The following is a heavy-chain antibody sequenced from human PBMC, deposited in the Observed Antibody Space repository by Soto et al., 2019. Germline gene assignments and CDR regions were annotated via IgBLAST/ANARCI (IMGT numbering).Heavy chain of an antibody. V-gene: IGHV4-34*01. Sequence: SETLSLTCAVYGGSFSGYYWSWIRQPPGKGLEWIGEINHSGSTNYNPSLKSRVTISVDTSKNQFSLRLSSVTAADTAVYYCTTDHLRITIIVVWGQGTLVTVSS. CDR3: TTDHLRITIIVV. CDR1: GGSFSGYY. CDR2: INHSGST. J-gene: IGHJ4*02. D-gene: IGHD3-22*01.